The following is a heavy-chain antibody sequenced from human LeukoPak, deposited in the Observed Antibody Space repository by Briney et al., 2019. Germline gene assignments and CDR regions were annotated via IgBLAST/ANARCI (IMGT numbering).Heavy chain of an antibody. V-gene: IGHV3-21*01. D-gene: IGHD3-10*01. CDR3: ARDPDYYGSGSYLGTFDP. Sequence: GGSLRLSCAASGFTVRSNYMSWVRQAPGKGLEWVSCISSSSSYIYYADSVKGRFTISRDNAKNSLYLQMNSLRVEDTAVYYCARDPDYYGSGSYLGTFDPWGQGTLVTVSS. CDR1: GFTVRSNY. CDR2: ISSSSSYI. J-gene: IGHJ5*02.